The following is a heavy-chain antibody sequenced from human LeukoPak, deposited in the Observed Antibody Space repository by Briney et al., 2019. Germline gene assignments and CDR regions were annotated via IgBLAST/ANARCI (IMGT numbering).Heavy chain of an antibody. J-gene: IGHJ4*02. CDR1: GYTLTELS. Sequence: ASVKVSCKVSGYTLTELSMHWVRQAPGKGLEWMGGFDPEDGETIYAQKFQGRVTMTEDTSTDTAYMELSSLRSEDTAVYYCATDRPPVGDYVWGSHRYYFDYWGQRTLVTVSS. D-gene: IGHD3-16*02. CDR2: FDPEDGET. CDR3: ATDRPPVGDYVWGSHRYYFDY. V-gene: IGHV1-24*01.